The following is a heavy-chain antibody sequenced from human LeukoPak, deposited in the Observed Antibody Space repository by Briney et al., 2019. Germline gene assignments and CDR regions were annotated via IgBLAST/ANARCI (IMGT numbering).Heavy chain of an antibody. CDR3: ARKEYGNYGRFDP. Sequence: SETLSLTCAVSGGSISSSNWWSWVRQPPGKGLEWIGEIYHSGSTNYNPSLKSRVTISVDKSKNQFSLKLSSVTAADTAVYYCARKEYGNYGRFDPWGQGTLVTVSS. CDR1: GGSISSSNW. V-gene: IGHV4-4*02. CDR2: IYHSGST. J-gene: IGHJ5*02. D-gene: IGHD2/OR15-2a*01.